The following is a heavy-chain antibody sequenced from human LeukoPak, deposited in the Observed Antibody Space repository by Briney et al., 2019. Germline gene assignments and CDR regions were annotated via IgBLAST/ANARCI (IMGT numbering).Heavy chain of an antibody. CDR3: ARLRRYCSTSTCQYYYYYMDV. J-gene: IGHJ6*03. Sequence: PGGSLRLSCAASGFTFSDYYMTWIRQAPGKGLEWVSRISNSDRYDSTIYYADSVKGRFTISRDHAKSSLYLEMNSLRAEDTAVYYCARLRRYCSTSTCQYYYYYMDVWGKGTTVTVSS. D-gene: IGHD2-2*01. CDR2: ISNSDRYDSTI. CDR1: GFTFSDYY. V-gene: IGHV3-11*04.